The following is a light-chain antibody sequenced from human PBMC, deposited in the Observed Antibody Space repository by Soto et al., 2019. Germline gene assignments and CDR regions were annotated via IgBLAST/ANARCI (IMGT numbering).Light chain of an antibody. CDR2: DDD. CDR3: RTRDSSLGRV. J-gene: IGLJ1*01. CDR1: SSNIGNYY. V-gene: IGLV1-51*01. Sequence: QSVLTQPPSVSAAPGQRVTISCSGSSSNIGNYYVSWYQHLPGTAPKLLIFDDDKRPSGIPGRFSGSKSGASATLDITGLQTGDEADYYCRTRDSSLGRVFGTGTKLTVL.